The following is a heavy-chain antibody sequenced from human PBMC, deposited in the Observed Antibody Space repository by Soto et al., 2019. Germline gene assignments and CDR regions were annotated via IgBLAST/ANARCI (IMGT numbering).Heavy chain of an antibody. CDR1: GLTVSSNY. Sequence: EVQLVETGGSLVQPGGSLRLSCAASGLTVSSNYMSWVRQAPGKGLEWVSVIHSGDNVYYADSVKGRFTISRDNSKNTLNLQMNNLRAEDTAVYYCASVGEGWFDPWGQGTLVTVSS. CDR2: IHSGDNV. V-gene: IGHV3-66*01. CDR3: ASVGEGWFDP. J-gene: IGHJ5*02. D-gene: IGHD3-16*01.